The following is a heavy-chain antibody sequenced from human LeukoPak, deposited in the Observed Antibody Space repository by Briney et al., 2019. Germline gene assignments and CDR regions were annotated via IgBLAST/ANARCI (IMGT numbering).Heavy chain of an antibody. CDR2: ISPGTTFI. CDR1: GFTFSSDG. CDR3: AREGYSSRSGAFDI. Sequence: GGSLRLSCAGSGFTFSSDGMNWVRQAPGKGLEWVSSISPGTTFIYQADSVKGRFTISRDNSKNTLYLQMNSLRAEDTAVYYCAREGYSSRSGAFDIWGQGTMVTVSS. V-gene: IGHV3-21*01. J-gene: IGHJ3*02. D-gene: IGHD6-13*01.